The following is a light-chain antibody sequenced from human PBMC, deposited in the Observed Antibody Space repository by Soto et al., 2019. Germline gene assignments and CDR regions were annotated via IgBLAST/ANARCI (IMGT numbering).Light chain of an antibody. V-gene: IGKV3-20*01. J-gene: IGKJ5*01. Sequence: EILLTQSPGTLSLSEGERATLSCRASQSVNSDYLAWFQQKPGQAPRLLIYGASTRTTGIPDRFSGSGSGTDFTLTIGRLEPGDFAVYYCLHYGGSPLTFGQGTRLEIK. CDR3: LHYGGSPLT. CDR1: QSVNSDY. CDR2: GAS.